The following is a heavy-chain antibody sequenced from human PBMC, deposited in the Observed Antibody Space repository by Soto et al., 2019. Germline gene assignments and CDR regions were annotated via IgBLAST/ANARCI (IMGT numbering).Heavy chain of an antibody. CDR1: GYTFTSYD. V-gene: IGHV1-8*01. CDR3: ARVVQPDDAFDI. J-gene: IGHJ3*02. CDR2: MNPNSGNT. Sequence: VKVSCKASGYTFTSYDINWVRQATGQGLEWMGWMNPNSGNTGYAQKFQGRVTMTRNTSISTAYMELSSLRSEDTAVYYCARVVQPDDAFDIWGQGTMVTVSS. D-gene: IGHD5-18*01.